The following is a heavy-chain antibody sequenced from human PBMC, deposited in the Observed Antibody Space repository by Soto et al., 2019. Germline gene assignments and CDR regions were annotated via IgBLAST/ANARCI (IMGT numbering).Heavy chain of an antibody. CDR1: GGTFSTYA. CDR2: IIPMFGTA. J-gene: IGHJ4*02. D-gene: IGHD5-18*01. V-gene: IGHV1-69*12. CDR3: ASGIQLWLRRINNGYSG. Sequence: QVQLVQSGAEVKKPESSVKVSCKAPGGTFSTYAISWVRQAPGQGLEWMGGIIPMFGTANYAQRFQDRVTTTADESTKTVYMELSSLRSEDTAVYFCASGIQLWLRRINNGYSGWGQGTLVTVSS.